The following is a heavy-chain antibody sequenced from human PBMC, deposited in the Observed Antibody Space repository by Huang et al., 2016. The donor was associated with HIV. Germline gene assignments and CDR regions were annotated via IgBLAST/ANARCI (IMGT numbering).Heavy chain of an antibody. J-gene: IGHJ3*02. CDR3: ARVVAASAFEI. CDR2: IYYSGST. CDR1: SGPISSHS. D-gene: IGHD2-15*01. V-gene: IGHV4-59*11. Sequence: QVQLQESGPGLVKPSETLSLTCTVSSGPISSHSWGGIRQPPGEGLEWIGNIYYSGSTNYNPSLKSRVTISIDTSKAQFFLKVTSVSSADTAVYYCARVVAASAFEIWGQGTMITVSS.